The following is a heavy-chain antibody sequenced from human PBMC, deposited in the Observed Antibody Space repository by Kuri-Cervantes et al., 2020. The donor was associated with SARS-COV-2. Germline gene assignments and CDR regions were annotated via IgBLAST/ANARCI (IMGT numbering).Heavy chain of an antibody. V-gene: IGHV1-69*05. CDR2: IIPIFGTA. J-gene: IGHJ4*02. CDR3: ARLGGITGTTGFDY. CDR1: GGTFSSYA. D-gene: IGHD1-7*01. Sequence: SVKVSCKASGGTFSSYAISWVRQAPGQGLEWMGGIIPIFGTANYAQKFQGRVTMTRDTSTSTVYMELSSLRSEDTAVYYCARLGGITGTTGFDYWGQGTLVTVSS.